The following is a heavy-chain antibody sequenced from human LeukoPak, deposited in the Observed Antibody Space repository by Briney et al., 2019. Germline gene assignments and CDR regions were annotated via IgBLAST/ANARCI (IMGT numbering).Heavy chain of an antibody. CDR2: ISSSGSTI. V-gene: IGHV3-11*01. CDR1: GFTFSDYY. CDR3: ARERTAYYYYYMDV. Sequence: PGGSLRLSCAASGFTFSDYYMSWIRQAPGKGLEWVSYISSSGSTIYYADSVKGRITISRDNAKNSLYLQMNSLRAEDTAVYYCARERTAYYYYYMDVWGKGTTVTVSS. J-gene: IGHJ6*03.